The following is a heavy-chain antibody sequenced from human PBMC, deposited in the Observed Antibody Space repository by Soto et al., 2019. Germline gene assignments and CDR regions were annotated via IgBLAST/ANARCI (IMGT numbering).Heavy chain of an antibody. CDR3: ARDSVFGVVIYYYGMDV. D-gene: IGHD3-3*01. Sequence: ASVKVSCKASGYTFTSYGISWVRQAPGQGLEWMGWISAYNGNTNYAQKLQGRVTMTTDTSTSTAYMELRSLRSDDTAVYYCARDSVFGVVIYYYGMDVWGQGTKVTVSS. CDR1: GYTFTSYG. J-gene: IGHJ6*02. V-gene: IGHV1-18*01. CDR2: ISAYNGNT.